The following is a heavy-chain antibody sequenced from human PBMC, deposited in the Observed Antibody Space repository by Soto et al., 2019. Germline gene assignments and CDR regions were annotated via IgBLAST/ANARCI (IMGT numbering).Heavy chain of an antibody. D-gene: IGHD5-18*01. Sequence: QITLKESGPTLVKPTQTLTLTCTFSGFSLSTSGVGVGWIRQPPGEALEWLALIYWDDDKRYSPSLKSRLTIPKHNSKSQVVHTMLNMDPVDTATYYCAHIASTDRTMALDYWGQGTLVNVSS. CDR1: GFSLSTSGVG. V-gene: IGHV2-5*02. CDR3: AHIASTDRTMALDY. J-gene: IGHJ4*02. CDR2: IYWDDDK.